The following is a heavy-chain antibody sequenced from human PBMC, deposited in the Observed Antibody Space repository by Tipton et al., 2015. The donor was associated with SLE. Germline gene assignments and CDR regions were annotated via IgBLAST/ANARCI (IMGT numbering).Heavy chain of an antibody. Sequence: TLSLTCTVSGASIDNDYWNWFRQPPGKGPEWIGHIYYSGYTNYNPSLRGRVTMSIDASQNRVSLRLKSVSAADTAVYYCAIPTTQHCSGGGCYRHDAFDIWGQGTMVTVSS. V-gene: IGHV4-59*12. CDR3: AIPTTQHCSGGGCYRHDAFDI. CDR2: IYYSGYT. D-gene: IGHD2-15*01. CDR1: GASIDNDY. J-gene: IGHJ3*02.